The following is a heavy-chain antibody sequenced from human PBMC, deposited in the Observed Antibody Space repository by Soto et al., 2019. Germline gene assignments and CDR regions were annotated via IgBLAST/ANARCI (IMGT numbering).Heavy chain of an antibody. CDR2: IIPIFGTA. CDR1: GGTFSSYA. D-gene: IGHD2-15*01. J-gene: IGHJ6*02. V-gene: IGHV1-69*12. Sequence: QVQLVQSGAEVKKPGSSVKVSCKASGGTFSSYAISWVRQAPGRGLEWMGGIIPIFGTANYAQKFQGRVTITAAESTSTAYMELSSLRSEDTAVYYCARPQWSTYYYYYGMDVWGQGTTVTVSS. CDR3: ARPQWSTYYYYYGMDV.